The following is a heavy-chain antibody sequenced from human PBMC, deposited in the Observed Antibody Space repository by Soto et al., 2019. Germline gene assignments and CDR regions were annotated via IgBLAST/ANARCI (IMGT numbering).Heavy chain of an antibody. J-gene: IGHJ4*02. Sequence: QVQLVQSGAEVKKPGSSVKVSCKASGGTFSSYTISWVRQAPGQGLEWMGRIIPILGIANYAQKFQGRVTNTADKSTSTAYMELSSLRSEDTAVYYCAREKGYYGSGSYYNEWGQGTLVTVSS. CDR1: GGTFSSYT. D-gene: IGHD3-10*01. V-gene: IGHV1-69*08. CDR3: AREKGYYGSGSYYNE. CDR2: IIPILGIA.